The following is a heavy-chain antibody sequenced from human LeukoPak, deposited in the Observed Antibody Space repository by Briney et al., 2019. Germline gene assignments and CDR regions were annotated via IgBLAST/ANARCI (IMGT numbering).Heavy chain of an antibody. J-gene: IGHJ4*02. CDR3: ARDTPGLGPSTY. D-gene: IGHD1-26*01. CDR1: GYTFTSYY. CDR2: ISAYNGNT. V-gene: IGHV1-18*04. Sequence: PEASVKVSCKASGYTFTSYYMHWVRQAPGQGLEWMGWISAYNGNTNYAQKLQGRVTMTTDTSTSTAYMELRRLKSDDTAVYYCARDTPGLGPSTYWGQGTLVTVSS.